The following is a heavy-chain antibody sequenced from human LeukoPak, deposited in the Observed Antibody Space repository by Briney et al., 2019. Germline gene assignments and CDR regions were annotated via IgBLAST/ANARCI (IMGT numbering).Heavy chain of an antibody. D-gene: IGHD2-21*01. J-gene: IGHJ6*03. CDR3: ARVARPPHIVVVIATDYYYYMDV. Sequence: ASVKVSCKASGYTFTGYYMHWVRQAPGQGLEWMGWINPNSGGTNYAQKFQGRVTMTRDTSISTAYMELSRLRSDDTAVYYCARVARPPHIVVVIATDYYYYMDVWGKGTTVTVSS. CDR2: INPNSGGT. CDR1: GYTFTGYY. V-gene: IGHV1-2*02.